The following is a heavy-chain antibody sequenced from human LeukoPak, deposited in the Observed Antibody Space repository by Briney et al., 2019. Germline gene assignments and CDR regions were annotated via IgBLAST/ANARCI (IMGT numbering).Heavy chain of an antibody. D-gene: IGHD3-22*01. CDR1: GFTFSDYY. CDR2: ISSSGSTI. J-gene: IGHJ3*02. CDR3: AREGHYYDSSGPTDAFDI. Sequence: GGSLRLSCAASGFTFSDYYMSWIRQAPGKGLEWVSYISSSGSTIYYADSVKGRFTISRDNAKNSLYLQMNGLRAEDTAVYYCAREGHYYDSSGPTDAFDIWGQGTMVTVSS. V-gene: IGHV3-11*01.